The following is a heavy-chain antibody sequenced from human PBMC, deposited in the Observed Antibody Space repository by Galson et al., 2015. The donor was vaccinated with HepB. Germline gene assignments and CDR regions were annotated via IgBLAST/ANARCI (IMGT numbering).Heavy chain of an antibody. CDR1: GFTFSSYG. J-gene: IGHJ4*02. V-gene: IGHV3-30*18. Sequence: SLRLSCAASGFTFSSYGMHWVRQAPGKGLEWVAVISYDGSNKYYADSVKGRFTISRDNSKNTLYLQMNSLRAEDTAVYYCAKDRATVTYEWDYWGQGTLVTVSS. CDR2: ISYDGSNK. CDR3: AKDRATVTYEWDY. D-gene: IGHD4-17*01.